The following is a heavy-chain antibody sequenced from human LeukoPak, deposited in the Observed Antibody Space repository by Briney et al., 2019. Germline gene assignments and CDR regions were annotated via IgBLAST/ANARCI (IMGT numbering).Heavy chain of an antibody. CDR1: GFTFSTFA. D-gene: IGHD2-8*02. CDR3: ATYRQVLLPFES. J-gene: IGHJ4*02. Sequence: GGSLRLSCAASGFTFSTFAMIWVRRPPGKGLEWVSSIFPSGGEIHYADSVRGRFTISRDNSKSTLSLQMNSLRAEDTAIYYCATYRQVLLPFESWGQGTLVTVSS. CDR2: IFPSGGEI. V-gene: IGHV3-23*01.